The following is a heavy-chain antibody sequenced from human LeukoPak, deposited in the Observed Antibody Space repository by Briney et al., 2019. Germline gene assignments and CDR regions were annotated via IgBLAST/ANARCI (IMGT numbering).Heavy chain of an antibody. CDR2: INPSGGST. V-gene: IGHV1-46*01. J-gene: IGHJ4*02. CDR3: ARESSPVYDSSGYYYDY. CDR1: GYTFTSYY. D-gene: IGHD3-22*01. Sequence: ASVKVSCKASGYTFTSYYMHWVRQAPGQGLEWMGIINPSGGSTSYAQKFQGRVTVTRDTSTSTVYMELSSLRSEDTAVYYCARESSPVYDSSGYYYDYWGQGTLVTVSS.